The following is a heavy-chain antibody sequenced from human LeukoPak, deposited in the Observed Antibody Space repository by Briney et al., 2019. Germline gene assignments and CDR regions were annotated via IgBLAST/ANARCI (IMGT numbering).Heavy chain of an antibody. CDR1: GDSISTYY. D-gene: IGHD5-18*01. Sequence: PSETLPLTCTVSGDSISTYYWSWLRQPPGKGLEGIAYIEYRGSTTYNPSLRNRVTISVDTSRNQFSLKLSSVTAADTAVYYCARSRSGYSYDHAAFEVWGQGTMVTVSS. CDR2: IEYRGST. CDR3: ARSRSGYSYDHAAFEV. V-gene: IGHV4-59*01. J-gene: IGHJ3*01.